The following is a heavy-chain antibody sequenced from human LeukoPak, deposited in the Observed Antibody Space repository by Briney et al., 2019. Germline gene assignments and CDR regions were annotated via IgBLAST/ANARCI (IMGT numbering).Heavy chain of an antibody. Sequence: AGGSLRLSCAASGFTFSRFWMSWVRQAPGKGLEWVANIKQDGSEKYYEDSVRGRFTFSRDNAKSSLYLQMNSLSAEDTAVYYCARVGAGITAPGIYYFYYYGMDVWGQGTTVTVSS. CDR1: GFTFSRFW. CDR3: ARVGAGITAPGIYYFYYYGMDV. D-gene: IGHD6-13*01. V-gene: IGHV3-7*01. J-gene: IGHJ6*02. CDR2: IKQDGSEK.